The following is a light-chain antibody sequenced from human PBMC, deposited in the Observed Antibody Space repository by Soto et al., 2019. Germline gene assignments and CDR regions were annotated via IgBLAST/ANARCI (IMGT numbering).Light chain of an antibody. J-gene: IGKJ4*01. CDR1: QGISNW. CDR2: SAS. V-gene: IGKV1-12*01. CDR3: QQTTTFFPLI. Sequence: DIQMTQSPSSVSASVGDRVTITCRASQGISNWLAWYQQQPGKAPKLLIYSASTLQSGVPSRFSGGGPGTLFTPIFSCLHPEVFAIYYCQQTTTFFPLICGGGPKVETK.